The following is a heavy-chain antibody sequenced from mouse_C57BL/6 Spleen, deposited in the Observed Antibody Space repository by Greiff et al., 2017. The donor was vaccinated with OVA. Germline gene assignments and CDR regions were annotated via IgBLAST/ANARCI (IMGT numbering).Heavy chain of an antibody. CDR2: IDPSDSYT. V-gene: IGHV1-69*01. CDR1: GYTFTSYW. D-gene: IGHD4-1*01. J-gene: IGHJ4*01. CDR3: ARLGSNAMDY. Sequence: VQLQQSGAELVMPGASVKLSCKASGYTFTSYWMHWVKQRPGQGLEWIGEIDPSDSYTNYNQKFKGKSTLTVDKSSSTAYMQLSSLTSEDSAVYYCARLGSNAMDYWGQGTSVTVSS.